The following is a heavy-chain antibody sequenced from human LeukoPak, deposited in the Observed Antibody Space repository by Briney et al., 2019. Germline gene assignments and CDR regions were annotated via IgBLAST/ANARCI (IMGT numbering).Heavy chain of an antibody. CDR3: AKAGYSGYGVRNGMDV. CDR2: ISYDGNIK. CDR1: GFTFSSHS. V-gene: IGHV3-30-3*01. Sequence: GGSLRLSCAASGFTFSSHSMHWVRQAPGKGLEWVTVISYDGNIKYYADSVKGRFTISRDNSKNTLYLQMNSLRAEDTAVYYCAKAGYSGYGVRNGMDVWGQGTTVTVSS. D-gene: IGHD5-12*01. J-gene: IGHJ6*02.